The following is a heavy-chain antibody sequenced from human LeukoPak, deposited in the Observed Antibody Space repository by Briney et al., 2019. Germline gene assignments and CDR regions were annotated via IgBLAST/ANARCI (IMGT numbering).Heavy chain of an antibody. J-gene: IGHJ6*03. CDR2: IYYSGST. CDR3: ASLDLVPAAMNYYYMDV. D-gene: IGHD2-2*01. Sequence: SETLSLTCTVSGGSISSYYWSWIRQPPGKGLEWIGYIYYSGSTNYNPSLKSRVTMSVDTSKNQFSLKLSSVTAADTAVYYCASLDLVPAAMNYYYMDVWGKGTTVTVSS. CDR1: GGSISSYY. V-gene: IGHV4-59*01.